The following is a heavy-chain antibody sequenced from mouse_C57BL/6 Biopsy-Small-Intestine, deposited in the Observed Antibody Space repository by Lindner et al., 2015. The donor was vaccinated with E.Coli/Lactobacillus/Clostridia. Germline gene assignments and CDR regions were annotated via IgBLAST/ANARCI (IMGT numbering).Heavy chain of an antibody. Sequence: SVKVSCKASGYTFTSYGISWVRQAPGQGLEWMGWISAYNGNTNYAQKLQGRVTMTTDTSTNTAYMELRSLRSDDTAVYYCARDRAYCGGDCYHYFDYWGQGTLVTVSS. J-gene: IGHJ2*01. CDR2: ISAYNGNT. CDR1: GYTFTSYG. D-gene: IGHD2-13*01. V-gene: IGHV1-81*01. CDR3: ARDRAYCGGDCYHYFDY.